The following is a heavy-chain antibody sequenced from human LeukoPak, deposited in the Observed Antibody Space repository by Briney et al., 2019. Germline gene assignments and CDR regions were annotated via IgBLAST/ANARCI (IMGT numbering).Heavy chain of an antibody. CDR2: IRSKAYGGTT. Sequence: GGSLRLSCTASGFTFDDYAMSWVRQAPGKGLEWVGFIRSKAYGGTTEYAASVKGKFTISRDDSKSIAYLQMNSLKTEDTAVYYCTRDYFWSGYYVLDYWGQGTLVTVSS. CDR3: TRDYFWSGYYVLDY. CDR1: GFTFDDYA. V-gene: IGHV3-49*04. D-gene: IGHD3-3*01. J-gene: IGHJ4*02.